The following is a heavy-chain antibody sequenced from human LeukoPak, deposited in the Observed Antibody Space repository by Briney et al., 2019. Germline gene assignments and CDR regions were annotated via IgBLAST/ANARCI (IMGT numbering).Heavy chain of an antibody. V-gene: IGHV4-4*02. Sequence: PSETLSLTCAVSGGSISSPNWWSWVRQPPGKGLEWIGEIYHSGMTNYKTSLKSRVTISVDESKNQFSLKLSSVTAADTAVYYYARDLVEKSRGHDFWGQGSLVIVSS. D-gene: IGHD2-15*01. CDR3: ARDLVEKSRGHDF. CDR1: GGSISSPNW. J-gene: IGHJ4*02. CDR2: IYHSGMT.